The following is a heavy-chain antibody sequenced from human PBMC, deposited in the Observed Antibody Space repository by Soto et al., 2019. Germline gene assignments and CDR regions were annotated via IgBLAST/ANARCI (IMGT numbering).Heavy chain of an antibody. D-gene: IGHD3-22*01. CDR3: ARSYDSSGYLQTVGVDY. CDR2: INPNSGGT. V-gene: IGHV1-2*02. J-gene: IGHJ4*02. CDR1: GYTFTGYY. Sequence: QVQLVQSGAEVKKPGASVKVSCKASGYTFTGYYMHWVRQAPGQGLEWMGWINPNSGGTNYAQKFQGSVTMTRDTSISTAYMELSRLRSDDTAVYYCARSYDSSGYLQTVGVDYWGQGTLVTVSS.